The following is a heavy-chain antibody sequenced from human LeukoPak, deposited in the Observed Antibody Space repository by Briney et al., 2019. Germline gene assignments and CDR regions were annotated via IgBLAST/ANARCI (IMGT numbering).Heavy chain of an antibody. CDR3: ARDRNRYFDY. J-gene: IGHJ4*02. CDR2: FYSGGST. CDR1: GFTVSSNY. Sequence: PGGSLRLSCAASGFTVSSNYMSWVRQAPGKGLEWVSVFYSGGSTYYADSVKGRFTISRDNSKNTLYLQMNSLRAEDTAVYYCARDRNRYFDYWGQGTLLTVSS. D-gene: IGHD1-14*01. V-gene: IGHV3-66*01.